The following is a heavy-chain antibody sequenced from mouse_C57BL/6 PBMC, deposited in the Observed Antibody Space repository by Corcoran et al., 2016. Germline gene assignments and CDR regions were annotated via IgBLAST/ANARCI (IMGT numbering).Heavy chain of an antibody. V-gene: IGHV1-19*01. CDR1: GYTFTDYY. CDR3: VLITTVVGDFDY. D-gene: IGHD1-1*01. CDR2: INPYNGGT. Sequence: EVQLQQSGPVLVKPGASVKMSCKASGYTFTDYYMNWVKQSHGKRLEWIGVINPYNGGTSYNQKFKGKATLTVDKSSSTAYMELNSLTSEDSAVYYGVLITTVVGDFDYWGQGTTLTVSS. J-gene: IGHJ2*01.